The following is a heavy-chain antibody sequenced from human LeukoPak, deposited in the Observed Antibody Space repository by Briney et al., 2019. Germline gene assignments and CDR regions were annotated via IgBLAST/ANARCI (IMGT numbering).Heavy chain of an antibody. J-gene: IGHJ4*02. D-gene: IGHD3-22*01. V-gene: IGHV4-59*12. CDR3: ARVRITMIVVEYYFDY. Sequence: KASETLSLTCTVSGGSISSYYWSWIRQPPGKGLEWIGYIYYSGSTNYNPSLKSRVTISVDTSKNQFSLKLSSVTAADTAVYYCARVRITMIVVEYYFDYWGQGTLVTVSS. CDR1: GGSISSYY. CDR2: IYYSGST.